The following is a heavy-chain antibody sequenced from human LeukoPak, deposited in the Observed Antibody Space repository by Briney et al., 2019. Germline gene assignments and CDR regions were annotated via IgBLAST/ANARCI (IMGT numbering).Heavy chain of an antibody. Sequence: KPSETLSLTCTVSGGSISSYYWNWIRQPPGKGLEWIGYIYYSGTTNYNPSLKSRVTISVDTSKNQFSLKLSSVTAADTAVYYCARVLYVWGSYRSYSLFDYWGQGTLVTVSS. V-gene: IGHV4-59*12. CDR3: ARVLYVWGSYRSYSLFDY. CDR2: IYYSGTT. CDR1: GGSISSYY. J-gene: IGHJ4*02. D-gene: IGHD3-16*02.